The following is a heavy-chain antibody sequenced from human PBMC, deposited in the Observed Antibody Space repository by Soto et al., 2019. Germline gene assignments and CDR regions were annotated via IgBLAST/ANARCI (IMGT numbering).Heavy chain of an antibody. Sequence: ASVKVACKASGYTFTRYAMPWVLQAPGQRLEWMGWINAGNGNTKYSQKFQGRVTITRDTSASTAYMELSSLRSEDTAVYYCARAVAVPADFDYWGQGTLVTVSS. J-gene: IGHJ4*02. CDR3: ARAVAVPADFDY. D-gene: IGHD6-19*01. V-gene: IGHV1-3*01. CDR2: INAGNGNT. CDR1: GYTFTRYA.